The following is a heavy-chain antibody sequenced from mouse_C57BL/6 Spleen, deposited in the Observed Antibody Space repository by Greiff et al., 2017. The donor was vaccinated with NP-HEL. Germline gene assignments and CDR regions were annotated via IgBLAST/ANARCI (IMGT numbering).Heavy chain of an antibody. CDR2: ISYDGSN. J-gene: IGHJ2*01. CDR3: ARDGDYYGSSYEGYFYY. Sequence: DVKLQESGPGLVKPSQSLSLTCSVTGYSITSGYYWNWIRQFPGNKLEWMGYISYDGSNNYNPSLKNRISITRDPSKNQFFLKLNSVTTEDTATYYCARDGDYYGSSYEGYFYYWGQGTTLTVSS. V-gene: IGHV3-6*01. CDR1: GYSITSGYY. D-gene: IGHD1-1*01.